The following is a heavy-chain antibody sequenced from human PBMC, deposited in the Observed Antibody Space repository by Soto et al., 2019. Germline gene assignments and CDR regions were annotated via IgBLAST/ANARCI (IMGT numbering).Heavy chain of an antibody. CDR1: GRSINSYY. CDR2: IYDSGIT. J-gene: IGHJ4*02. D-gene: IGHD3-22*01. CDR3: ARTYDSNGYANEFDS. Sequence: ASETLSLTCNVSGRSINSYYWSWVRQPPGKGLEWIGYIYDSGITSYNPSLKSRVTMSADTSKNQFSLKLTSVTGADTAVYYCARTYDSNGYANEFDSWGRGILVTVSS. V-gene: IGHV4-59*01.